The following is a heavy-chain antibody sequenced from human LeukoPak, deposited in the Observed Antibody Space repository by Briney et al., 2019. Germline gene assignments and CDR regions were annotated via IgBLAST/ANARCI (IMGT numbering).Heavy chain of an antibody. D-gene: IGHD3-9*01. Sequence: SETLSLTCTVSGGSISSSSYYWGWIRQPPGKGLEWIGSIYYSGSTYYNPSLKSRVTISVDTSKNQFSLKLSSVTAADTAVYYCARHKNDILTGPTYSFDYWGQGTLVTVSS. CDR2: IYYSGST. CDR1: GGSISSSSYY. CDR3: ARHKNDILTGPTYSFDY. J-gene: IGHJ4*02. V-gene: IGHV4-39*01.